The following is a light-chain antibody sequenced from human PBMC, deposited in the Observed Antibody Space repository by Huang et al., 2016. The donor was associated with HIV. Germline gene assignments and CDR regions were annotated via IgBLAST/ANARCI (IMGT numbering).Light chain of an antibody. CDR3: QQYCSSPPT. V-gene: IGKV3-20*01. CDR2: VVS. J-gene: IGKJ1*01. Sequence: EIVLTQSPGTLSLSPGERATLSCRASLSISFNSLAWYLSSPFQAPRLLIYVVSSMASGIPDRFSGSGSVTDCTLTISRLVPEDSAVYYCQQYCSSPPTFGQGTKVEIK. CDR1: LSISFNS.